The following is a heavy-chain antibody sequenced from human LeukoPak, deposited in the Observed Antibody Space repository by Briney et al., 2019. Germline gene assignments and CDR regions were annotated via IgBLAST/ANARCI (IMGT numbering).Heavy chain of an antibody. D-gene: IGHD3-10*01. J-gene: IGHJ5*02. CDR2: ICDSGST. V-gene: IGHV4-30-2*01. Sequence: SQTLSLTCAVSGGSISSGGYSWSWIRQPPGKGLEWIGYICDSGSTYYNPSLKSRVTLSVDRSKNQFSLKLSSVTAADTAVYYCARGVSPSSYYYGSGSLVWFDPWGQGTLVTVSS. CDR1: GGSISSGGYS. CDR3: ARGVSPSSYYYGSGSLVWFDP.